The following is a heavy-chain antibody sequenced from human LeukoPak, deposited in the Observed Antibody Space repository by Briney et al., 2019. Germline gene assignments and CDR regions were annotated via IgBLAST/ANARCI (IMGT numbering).Heavy chain of an antibody. CDR2: IYTSGST. D-gene: IGHD2-2*02. CDR1: GGSISSGSYY. V-gene: IGHV4-61*02. J-gene: IGHJ3*02. Sequence: SQTLSLTCTVSGGSISSGSYYGSWVRQPAGRGVEWVGRIYTSGSTKYNPSLKSRVTISVDTSKNQFSLKLSSVTAADTAVYYCASYTGNDAFDIWGQGTMVTVSS. CDR3: ASYTGNDAFDI.